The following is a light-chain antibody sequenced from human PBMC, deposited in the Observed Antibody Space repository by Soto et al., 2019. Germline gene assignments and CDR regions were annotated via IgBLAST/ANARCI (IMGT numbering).Light chain of an antibody. CDR3: QQYGSSGT. V-gene: IGKV3-15*01. J-gene: IGKJ1*01. CDR2: GAS. Sequence: EIVMTQSPATLSVSPGERATLSFRASQSVSSNLAWYQQKPGQAPRLLIYGASTRATGIPARFSGSGSGTDFTLTISRLEPEDFAVYYCQQYGSSGTLGQGTKVDIK. CDR1: QSVSSN.